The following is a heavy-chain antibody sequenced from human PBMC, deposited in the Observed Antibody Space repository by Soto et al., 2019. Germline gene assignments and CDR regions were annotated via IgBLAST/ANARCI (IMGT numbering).Heavy chain of an antibody. V-gene: IGHV4-31*03. J-gene: IGHJ4*02. CDR1: GGSISSGGYY. D-gene: IGHD5-18*01. Sequence: QVQLQESGPGLVKPSQTLSLTCTVSGGSISSGGYYWSWIRQHPGKGLEWIGYIYYSGSTYYNPSLKSRVTISVDTSKNQFSLKLSSVTAADTAVYYCARGRSGYSYPRYFDYWGQGNLVTVSS. CDR2: IYYSGST. CDR3: ARGRSGYSYPRYFDY.